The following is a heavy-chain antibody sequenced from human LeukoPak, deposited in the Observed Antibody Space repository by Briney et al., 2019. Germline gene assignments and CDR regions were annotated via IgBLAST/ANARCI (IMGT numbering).Heavy chain of an antibody. CDR1: GSTFSSYA. D-gene: IGHD3-10*01. CDR3: AKLLWFGELFPLDY. J-gene: IGHJ4*02. CDR2: ISGSGGST. Sequence: GGSLRLSCAASGSTFSSYAMSWVRQAPGKGLEWVSAISGSGGSTYYADSVKGRFTISRDNSKNTLYLQMNSLRAEDTAVYYCAKLLWFGELFPLDYWGQGTLVTVSS. V-gene: IGHV3-23*01.